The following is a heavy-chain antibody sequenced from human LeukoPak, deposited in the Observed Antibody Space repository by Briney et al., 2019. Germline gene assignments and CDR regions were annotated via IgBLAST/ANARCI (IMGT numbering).Heavy chain of an antibody. CDR2: INDSGST. V-gene: IGHV4-34*01. J-gene: IGHJ5*02. CDR3: ARRRFGDLNYMGRWFXP. CDR1: GGSFSGNY. D-gene: IGHD3-10*01. Sequence: SETLSLTCAVYGGSFSGNYWSWIRQPPGNGLEWSGEINDSGSTNYNPSLKSRVTISVDTSKNQFSLKLSSVTAADTAVYYCARRRFGDLNYMGRWFXPWGXGTLVTVSS.